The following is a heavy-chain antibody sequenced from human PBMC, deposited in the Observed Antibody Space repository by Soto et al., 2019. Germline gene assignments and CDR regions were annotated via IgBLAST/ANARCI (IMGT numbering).Heavy chain of an antibody. CDR3: AKERDYSNYRRTVFDY. J-gene: IGHJ4*02. Sequence: QTGGSLRLSCAASGFPFQSYAMNWVRQAPGRGLEWVSGITGTGSATYYADSVKGRLTISRDNSKNTVYLQMNNLRAEDTAIYHCAKERDYSNYRRTVFDYWGQGTLVTVSS. V-gene: IGHV3-23*01. CDR2: ITGTGSAT. D-gene: IGHD4-4*01. CDR1: GFPFQSYA.